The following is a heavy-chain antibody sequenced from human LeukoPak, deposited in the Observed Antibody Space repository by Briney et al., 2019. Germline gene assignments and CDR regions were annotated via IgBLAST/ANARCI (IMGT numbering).Heavy chain of an antibody. Sequence: GGSLRLSCAASGFTVSSNYMSWVRQAPGKGLEWVSVIYSGGSTYYADFVKGRFTISRDNSKNTLYLQMNSLRAEDTAVYYCARSLWFGDVPDYFDYWGQGTLVTVSS. CDR2: IYSGGST. J-gene: IGHJ4*02. CDR1: GFTVSSNY. V-gene: IGHV3-53*01. D-gene: IGHD3-10*01. CDR3: ARSLWFGDVPDYFDY.